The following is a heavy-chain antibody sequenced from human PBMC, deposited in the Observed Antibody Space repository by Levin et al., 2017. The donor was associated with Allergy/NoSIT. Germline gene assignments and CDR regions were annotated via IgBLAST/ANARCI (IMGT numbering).Heavy chain of an antibody. CDR1: GFTLSDFG. CDR2: IDNSGGAI. Sequence: GESLKISCAVSGFTLSDFGMNWVRLAPGRGMEWIAYIDNSGGAIYYSASVKGRFTISRDNAKGSLFLQMNSLRVGDTAMYYCVRGLTGADSWGRGTLVTVSS. CDR3: VRGLTGADS. D-gene: IGHD3-9*01. J-gene: IGHJ4*02. V-gene: IGHV3-48*01.